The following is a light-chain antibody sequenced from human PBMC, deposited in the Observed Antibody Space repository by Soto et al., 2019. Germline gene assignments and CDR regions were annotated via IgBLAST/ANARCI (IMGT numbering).Light chain of an antibody. CDR2: GAS. V-gene: IGKV1-33*01. Sequence: DIQMTQSPSSLSASVGDRVTITCQASQDISNYLNWYQQKPGKAPKLLIYGASNLEIGVPSRFSGSGSGTDFTFTVSSLQPEDIATYYCQHFDNFPRAITFGQGTRLEIK. CDR3: QHFDNFPRAIT. J-gene: IGKJ5*01. CDR1: QDISNY.